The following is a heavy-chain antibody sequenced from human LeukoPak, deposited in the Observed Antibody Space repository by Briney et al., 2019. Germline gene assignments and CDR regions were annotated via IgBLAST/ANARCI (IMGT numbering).Heavy chain of an antibody. CDR2: ISSSSPYM. V-gene: IGHV3-21*01. D-gene: IGHD4-17*01. Sequence: GGSLRLSCAASGFTFSSYSMNWVRQAPGKGLEWVSSISSSSPYMFYADSVKGRFTISRDNAKNSLYLQMNSLRAEDTAVYFCARDTYGNYATDVWGQGTTVTVSS. J-gene: IGHJ6*02. CDR3: ARDTYGNYATDV. CDR1: GFTFSSYS.